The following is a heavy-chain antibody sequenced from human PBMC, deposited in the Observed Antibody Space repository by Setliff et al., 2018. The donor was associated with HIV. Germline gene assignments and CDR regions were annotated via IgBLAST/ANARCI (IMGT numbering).Heavy chain of an antibody. CDR1: GYTFTNYW. J-gene: IGHJ4*02. CDR3: ARDEFQRATIRGAFDY. Sequence: GESLKISCRGSGYTFTNYWIGWVRQMPGRGLECMGIIYPGDSDTRYSPSFEGQVTITADKSTSTAYMDLSSLRSEDTAVYYCARDEFQRATIRGAFDYWGQGTLVTVSS. D-gene: IGHD5-12*01. CDR2: IYPGDSDT. V-gene: IGHV5-51*01.